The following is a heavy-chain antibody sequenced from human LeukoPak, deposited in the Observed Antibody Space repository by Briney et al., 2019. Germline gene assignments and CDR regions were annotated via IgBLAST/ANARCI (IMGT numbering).Heavy chain of an antibody. V-gene: IGHV1-46*01. Sequence: ASVKVSCKASGYTFTSYYMHWVRQAPGQGLEWMGIINPSGGSTSYAQKFQGRVTMTRDTSTSTVYMELSSLRSEDTAVYYCARDGGSGWAYWYFDLWGRGTQVTVSS. CDR1: GYTFTSYY. CDR2: INPSGGST. J-gene: IGHJ2*01. CDR3: ARDGGSGWAYWYFDL. D-gene: IGHD6-19*01.